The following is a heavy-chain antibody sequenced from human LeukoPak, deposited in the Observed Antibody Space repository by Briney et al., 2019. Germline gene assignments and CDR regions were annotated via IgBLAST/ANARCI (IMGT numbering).Heavy chain of an antibody. CDR1: GGSFSGYY. Sequence: SETLSLTCAVYGGSFSGYYWSWIRQPPGKGLEWIGEINHSGSTYYNPSLKSRVTISVDTSKNQFSLKLSSVTAADTAVYYCAGAAPGEGFDYWGQGTLVTVSS. J-gene: IGHJ4*02. CDR3: AGAAPGEGFDY. CDR2: INHSGST. D-gene: IGHD4-17*01. V-gene: IGHV4-34*01.